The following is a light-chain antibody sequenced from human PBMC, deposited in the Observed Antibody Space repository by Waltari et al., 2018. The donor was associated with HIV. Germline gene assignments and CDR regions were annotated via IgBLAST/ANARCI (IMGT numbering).Light chain of an antibody. V-gene: IGKV3-20*01. CDR2: AAS. CDR3: QQYGSSPYT. Sequence: EIVLTQSPGTLSLSPGERATLSCRASQSVSSSYLAWYPQEPGQAPRLLIYAASRRATGIPDRVSGSGFGTDFTLTISGLEPEDFALYYCQQYGSSPYTFGQGTNLEIK. CDR1: QSVSSSY. J-gene: IGKJ2*01.